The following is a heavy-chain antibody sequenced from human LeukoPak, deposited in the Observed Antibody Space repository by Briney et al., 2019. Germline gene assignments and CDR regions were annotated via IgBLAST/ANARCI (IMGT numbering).Heavy chain of an antibody. D-gene: IGHD3-10*01. CDR2: ISGSGGST. J-gene: IGHJ5*02. Sequence: PGGSLRLSCAASGFTFSSYGMSWVRQAPGKGLEWVSAISGSGGSTYYADSVKGRFTISRDNSKNTLYLQMNSLRAEDTAVYYCAKVMVRGVIITRFWFDPWGQGTLVTVSS. CDR1: GFTFSSYG. V-gene: IGHV3-23*01. CDR3: AKVMVRGVIITRFWFDP.